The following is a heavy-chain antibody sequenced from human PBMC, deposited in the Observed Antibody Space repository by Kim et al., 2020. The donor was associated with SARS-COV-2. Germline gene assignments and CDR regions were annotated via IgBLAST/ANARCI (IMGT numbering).Heavy chain of an antibody. D-gene: IGHD6-19*01. CDR2: ISVYNGNT. V-gene: IGHV1-18*01. CDR1: GYTFTTYD. CDR3: ARLRSGWFVGYFDY. J-gene: IGHJ4*02. Sequence: ASVKVSCKASGYTFTTYDVSWVRQAPGQGLEWMGWISVYNGNTNYVQNLQGRVTVTADTSTSTAYMELRSLRSDDTAVYYCARLRSGWFVGYFDYWGQGTLVTVSS.